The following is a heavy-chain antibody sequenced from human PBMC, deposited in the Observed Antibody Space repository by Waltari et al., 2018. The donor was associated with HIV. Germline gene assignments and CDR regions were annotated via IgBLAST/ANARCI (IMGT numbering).Heavy chain of an antibody. V-gene: IGHV6-1*01. CDR1: GTSVYCNTAA. Sequence: QAGPGRQINSSDPLSLTCGLSGTSVYCNTAAWNWLRLSPSRGFEWLGRAANWSEWSFVYGASLINRIATTADTSKNQFSLHLTSVTADDTATYFCARDGNGLDFWGQGTVVTVSS. D-gene: IGHD2-8*01. CDR2: AANWSEWSF. CDR3: ARDGNGLDF. J-gene: IGHJ4*02.